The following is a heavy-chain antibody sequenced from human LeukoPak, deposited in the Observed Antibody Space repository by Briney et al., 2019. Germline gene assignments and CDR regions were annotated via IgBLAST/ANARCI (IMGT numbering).Heavy chain of an antibody. D-gene: IGHD3-22*01. V-gene: IGHV1-18*01. Sequence: GASVKVSCKASGGTFSSYAISWVRQAPGQGLEWMGWISAYNGNTNYAQKLQGRVTMTTDTSTSTAYMELRSLRSDDTAVYYCARGAHTITMIVVVKRDAFDIWGQGTMVTVSS. J-gene: IGHJ3*02. CDR3: ARGAHTITMIVVVKRDAFDI. CDR2: ISAYNGNT. CDR1: GGTFSSYA.